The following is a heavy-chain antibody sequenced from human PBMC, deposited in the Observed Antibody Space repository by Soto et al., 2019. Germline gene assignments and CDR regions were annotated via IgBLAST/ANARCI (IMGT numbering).Heavy chain of an antibody. Sequence: ASVKVSCKASGYTFTSYAISWVRQAPGQGLEWMGWISAYNGNTNYAQKLQGRVTMTTDTSTSTAYMELRSLRSDDTAVYYCAVNYYDSSGYYYFDYWGQGTLVTVSS. V-gene: IGHV1-18*01. CDR1: GYTFTSYA. J-gene: IGHJ4*02. D-gene: IGHD3-22*01. CDR2: ISAYNGNT. CDR3: AVNYYDSSGYYYFDY.